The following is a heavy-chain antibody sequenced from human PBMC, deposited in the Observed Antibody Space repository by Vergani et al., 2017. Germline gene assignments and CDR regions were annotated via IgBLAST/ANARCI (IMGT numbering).Heavy chain of an antibody. Sequence: EVQLLESGGGLVQPGGSPRLSCAASGFTFSSYAMSWVRQAPGKGLEWVSAISGSGGSTYYADSVKGRFTISRDNSKNTLYLQMNSLRAEDTAVYYCAKDLEYDFWSGYFDYWGQGTLVTVSS. CDR2: ISGSGGST. J-gene: IGHJ4*02. CDR1: GFTFSSYA. CDR3: AKDLEYDFWSGYFDY. D-gene: IGHD3-3*01. V-gene: IGHV3-23*01.